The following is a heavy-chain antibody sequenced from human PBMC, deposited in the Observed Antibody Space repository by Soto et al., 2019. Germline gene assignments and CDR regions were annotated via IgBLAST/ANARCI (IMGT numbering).Heavy chain of an antibody. CDR2: IIPIFGTA. CDR3: ATDSGIAEPGTGY. V-gene: IGHV1-69*13. J-gene: IGHJ4*01. CDR1: GGTFSSYA. Sequence: SVKVSCKASGGTFSSYAISWVRQAPGQGLEWMGGIIPIFGTANYAHKFQGRVTITGNESTSTAYMEMSSLRSEETALYYCATDSGIAEPGTGYWGQ. D-gene: IGHD6-13*01.